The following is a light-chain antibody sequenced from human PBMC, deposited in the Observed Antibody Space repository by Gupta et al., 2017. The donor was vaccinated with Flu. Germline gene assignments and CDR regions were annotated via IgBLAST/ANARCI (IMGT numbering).Light chain of an antibody. CDR1: SSNIGDGHG. J-gene: IGLJ3*02. Sequence: RVTIACTGSSSNIGDGHGVHWYLQLPGTAPKLLIYGNNNRPSGVSDRLSGSKSGTSASLAXTXLQAEDXADYYCQSYDFSLREVFGGGTKLTVL. CDR2: GNN. CDR3: QSYDFSLREV. V-gene: IGLV1-40*01.